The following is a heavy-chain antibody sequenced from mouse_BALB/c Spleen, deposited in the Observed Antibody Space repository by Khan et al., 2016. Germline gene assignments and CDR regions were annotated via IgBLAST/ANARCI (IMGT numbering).Heavy chain of an antibody. CDR3: ARNYSYDIKYYCDY. D-gene: IGHD2-12*01. V-gene: IGHV1-9*01. Sequence: QVQLQQSGSELMKPGASVKISCKATGYTFSNYWIEWIIQRPGHGLEWIGEIFPGSGSPNYYEKFKGKTTFTADTSSNTAYMHISSLTSEDAAVYYCARNYSYDIKYYCDYWGQGTTLTVSS. CDR2: IFPGSGSP. J-gene: IGHJ2*01. CDR1: GYTFSNYW.